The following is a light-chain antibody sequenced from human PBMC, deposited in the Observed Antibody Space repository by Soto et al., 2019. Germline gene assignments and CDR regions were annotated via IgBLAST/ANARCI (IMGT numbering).Light chain of an antibody. V-gene: IGKV3-15*01. CDR3: QQYNDWPPYT. CDR1: QSVGIN. Sequence: EIGLTQSPATLSVSPGERATLSCRASQSVGINLAWYQQKPGQTPRLLIYGASTRATGIPARFSGSGSAGTDFTLTISSLQSEDFAVYYCQQYNDWPPYTFGQGTTLEIK. CDR2: GAS. J-gene: IGKJ2*01.